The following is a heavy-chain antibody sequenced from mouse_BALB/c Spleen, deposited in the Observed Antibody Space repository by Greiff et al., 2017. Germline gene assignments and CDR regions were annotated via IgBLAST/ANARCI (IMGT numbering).Heavy chain of an antibody. Sequence: VQLVESGPGLVAPSQSLSITCTVSGFSLTSYGVHWVRQPPGKGLEWLGVIWAGGSTNYNSALMSRLSISKDNSKSQVFLKMNSLQTDDTAMYYCASNFITTAFPLFAYWGQGTLGTVSA. V-gene: IGHV2-9*02. D-gene: IGHD1-2*01. CDR3: ASNFITTAFPLFAY. J-gene: IGHJ3*01. CDR2: IWAGGST. CDR1: GFSLTSYG.